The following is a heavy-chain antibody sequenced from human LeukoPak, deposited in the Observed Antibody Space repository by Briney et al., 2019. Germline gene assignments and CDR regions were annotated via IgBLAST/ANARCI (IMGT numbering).Heavy chain of an antibody. V-gene: IGHV4-59*11. J-gene: IGHJ6*03. CDR1: GGSISSHY. D-gene: IGHD3-16*01. CDR2: IYYSGST. CDR3: ARWGTWQTATTRLGVDYYYMDV. Sequence: PSETLSLTCTVSGGSISSHYWTWIRQPPGKGLEWIGYIYYSGSTNYNPSLKSRVTISVDTSKNQFSLKLSSVTAADTAVYYCARWGTWQTATTRLGVDYYYMDVWGKGTTVTVSS.